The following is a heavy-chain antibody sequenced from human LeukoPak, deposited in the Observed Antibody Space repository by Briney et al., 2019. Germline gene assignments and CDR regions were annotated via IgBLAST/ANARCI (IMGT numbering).Heavy chain of an antibody. CDR1: GYTFTGYY. J-gene: IGHJ4*02. D-gene: IGHD3-22*01. CDR3: ARDYDSSGYYYANY. CDR2: INPNSGGT. V-gene: IGHV1-2*06. Sequence: GASVKVSCKASGYTFTGYYMHWVRQAPGQGLEWMGRINPNSGGTNYAQKFQGRVTMTRDTSISTAYMELSRLRSDDTAVYYCARDYDSSGYYYANYWGQGTLVTVSS.